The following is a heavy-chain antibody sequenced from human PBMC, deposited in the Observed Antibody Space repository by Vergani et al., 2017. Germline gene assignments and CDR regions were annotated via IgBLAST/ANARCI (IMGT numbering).Heavy chain of an antibody. D-gene: IGHD4-17*01. CDR1: GGSISSGSYY. CDR2: IYTSGST. V-gene: IGHV4-61*02. J-gene: IGHJ3*02. CDR3: ARATVDAFDI. Sequence: QVQLQESGPGLVKPSQTLSLTCTVSGGSISSGSYYWSWIRQPAGKGLEWIGRIYTSGSTNYNPSLKSRVTISVDTSKNQFSLKLSSVTAADTAVYYCARATVDAFDIRGQGTMVTVSS.